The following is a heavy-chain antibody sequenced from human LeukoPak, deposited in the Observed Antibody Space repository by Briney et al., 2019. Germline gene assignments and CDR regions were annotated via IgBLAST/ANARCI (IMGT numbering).Heavy chain of an antibody. CDR1: GGSISSGGYY. J-gene: IGHJ4*02. CDR3: ARAYPGITMVRGVMTFDY. D-gene: IGHD3-10*01. CDR2: IYHSGST. Sequence: PSETLSLTCTVSGGSISSGGYYWSWIRQPPGKGLEWIGYIYHSGSTYYNPSLKSRVTISVDRSKNQFSLKLSSVTAADTAVYYCARAYPGITMVRGVMTFDYWGQGTLVTVSS. V-gene: IGHV4-30-2*01.